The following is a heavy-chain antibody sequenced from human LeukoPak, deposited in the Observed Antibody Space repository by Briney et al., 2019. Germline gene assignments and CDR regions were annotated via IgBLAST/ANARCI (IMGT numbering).Heavy chain of an antibody. J-gene: IGHJ3*02. CDR2: ISGSGGST. Sequence: LSGGSLRLSCAASGFTFSSYAMSWVRQAPGKGLEWVSAISGSGGSTYYADSVKGRFTISRDNSKNTLYLQMNSLRAEDTAVYYCAKSLIIYSGSQTDAFDIWGQGTMVTVSS. V-gene: IGHV3-23*01. CDR1: GFTFSSYA. D-gene: IGHD1-26*01. CDR3: AKSLIIYSGSQTDAFDI.